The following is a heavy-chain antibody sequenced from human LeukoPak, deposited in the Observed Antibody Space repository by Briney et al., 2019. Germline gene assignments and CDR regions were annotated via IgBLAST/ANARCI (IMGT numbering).Heavy chain of an antibody. CDR1: GFTFDDYA. V-gene: IGHV3-43*02. CDR3: AKDASRGRHGDY. Sequence: PGGSLRLSCAASGFTFDDYAMHWVRQAPGKGLEWVSLISGDGGSTYYADSVKGRFTISRDNSKKSLYLQMNSLRTEDTALYYCAKDASRGRHGDYWGQGTLVTVSS. CDR2: ISGDGGST. J-gene: IGHJ4*02. D-gene: IGHD1-26*01.